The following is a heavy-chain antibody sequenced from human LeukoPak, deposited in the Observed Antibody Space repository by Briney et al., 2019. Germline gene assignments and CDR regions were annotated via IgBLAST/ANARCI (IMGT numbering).Heavy chain of an antibody. CDR1: GFTFSSYA. Sequence: GGSLRLSCAASGFTFSSYAMSWVRQAPGKGLEWVSGISGSGGSTYYADSVKGRSTIFRDNSKNTLYLQMNSLRAEDTAVYYCAKARYDSSGYYLDYWGQGTLVTVSS. J-gene: IGHJ4*02. CDR2: ISGSGGST. D-gene: IGHD3-22*01. CDR3: AKARYDSSGYYLDY. V-gene: IGHV3-23*01.